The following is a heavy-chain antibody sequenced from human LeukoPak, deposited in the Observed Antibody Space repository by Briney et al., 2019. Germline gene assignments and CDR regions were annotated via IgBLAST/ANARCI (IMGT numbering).Heavy chain of an antibody. D-gene: IGHD2-15*01. CDR2: ISGSGGST. CDR3: AFGSCHSCYYYYGMDV. J-gene: IGHJ6*02. V-gene: IGHV3-23*01. Sequence: GGSLRLSCAASGFTFSSYAMSWVRQAPGKGLEWVSAISGSGGSTYYADSVKGRFTISRDNSKNTLYLQMNSLRAEDTAVYYCAFGSCHSCYYYYGMDVWGQGTTVTVSS. CDR1: GFTFSSYA.